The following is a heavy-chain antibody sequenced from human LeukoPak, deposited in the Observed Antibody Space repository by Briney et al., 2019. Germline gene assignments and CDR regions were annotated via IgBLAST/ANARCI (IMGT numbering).Heavy chain of an antibody. V-gene: IGHV3-43*01. CDR1: GFTFDYYT. Sequence: PGGSLRLSCAAPGFTFDYYTMYWVRQGPEKGLEWVSLISMDGVNTFYADSVKGRFTISRDNYKNTLFLQMDSLRPEDTAIYYCAKDRSGMAYHFDFWGQGTLVTVSS. CDR3: AKDRSGMAYHFDF. CDR2: ISMDGVNT. J-gene: IGHJ4*02. D-gene: IGHD2-2*01.